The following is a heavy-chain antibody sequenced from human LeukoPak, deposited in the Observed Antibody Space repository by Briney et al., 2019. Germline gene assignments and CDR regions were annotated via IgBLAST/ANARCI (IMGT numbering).Heavy chain of an antibody. CDR1: GFTFSSYG. CDR2: ISYDGSNK. J-gene: IGHJ3*02. D-gene: IGHD3-22*01. V-gene: IGHV3-30*18. Sequence: GGSLRLSCAAYGFTFSSYGVHLVRQAPGKGLEWVAVISYDGSNKYYADSVKGRFTISRDNSKNTLYLQMNSLRAEDTAVYYCAKDGPYDSSGYSAFDIWGQGTMVTVSS. CDR3: AKDGPYDSSGYSAFDI.